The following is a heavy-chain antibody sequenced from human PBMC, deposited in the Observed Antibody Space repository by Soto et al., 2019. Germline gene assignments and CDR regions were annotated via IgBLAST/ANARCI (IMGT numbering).Heavy chain of an antibody. J-gene: IGHJ6*02. Sequence: GGSLRLSCEASGFSFSTYLMSWVRQAPGRGLEWVANIKQGGNEKFYVDSVKGRFTISRDNDKKSLYLQMDSLRVEDTAVYYCVGTLTYEVPYYYYGMDVWGQGTTVTVSS. CDR1: GFSFSTYL. CDR3: VGTLTYEVPYYYYGMDV. CDR2: IKQGGNEK. V-gene: IGHV3-7*01. D-gene: IGHD3-16*01.